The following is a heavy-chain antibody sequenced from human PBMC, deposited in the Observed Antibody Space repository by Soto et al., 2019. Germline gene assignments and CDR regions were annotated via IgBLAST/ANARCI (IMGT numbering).Heavy chain of an antibody. CDR2: ISYDGSNK. CDR1: GFTFSSYA. CDR3: ARGGDCWSGSPPYYYYGMDV. V-gene: IGHV3-30-3*01. Sequence: QVQLVESGGGVVQPGRSLRLSCAASGFTFSSYAMHWVRQAPGKGLEWVAVISYDGSNKYYADSVKGRFTISRDNSKNTLYLQMNSLRAEDTAVYYCARGGDCWSGSPPYYYYGMDVWGQGTTVTVSS. D-gene: IGHD3-3*01. J-gene: IGHJ6*02.